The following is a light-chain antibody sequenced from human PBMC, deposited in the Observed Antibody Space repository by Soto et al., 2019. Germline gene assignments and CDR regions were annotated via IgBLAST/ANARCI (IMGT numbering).Light chain of an antibody. CDR3: CSYAGSSSWV. J-gene: IGLJ3*02. CDR2: DVS. CDR1: SSDVGGYNY. V-gene: IGLV2-11*01. Sequence: QSVLTQPRSVSGSPGQSVTISCTGTSSDVGGYNYVSWYQQHPGKAPKLMIYDVSKRPSGVPDRFSGSKSGNTASLTISGLQAEDEADYYCCSYAGSSSWVFGGGTKLTV.